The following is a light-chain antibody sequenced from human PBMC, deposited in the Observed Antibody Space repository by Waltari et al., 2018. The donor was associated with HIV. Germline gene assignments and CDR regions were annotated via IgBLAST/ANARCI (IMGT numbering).Light chain of an antibody. CDR3: QHYDGLPIT. CDR1: QDIRNF. CDR2: DAS. J-gene: IGKJ3*01. Sequence: DIQMTQSPSSLSASIGDRVTITCQASQDIRNFLNWYQQKAGKAPELLIHDASNLETGVPSRFSGSGSGTHFTLTISSLQPEDIATYFCQHYDGLPITFGPGTKLEVK. V-gene: IGKV1-33*01.